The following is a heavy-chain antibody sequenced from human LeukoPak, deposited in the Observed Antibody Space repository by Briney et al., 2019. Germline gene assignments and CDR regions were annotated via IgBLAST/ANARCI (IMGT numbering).Heavy chain of an antibody. D-gene: IGHD6-6*01. J-gene: IGHJ4*02. Sequence: AESLQISCKASGYSFTSYWIAWVRQMPGKGLGWMGLIYPCDSKTRYSPSFQGQVAISADKSITTAYLQWSSLKASDTAIYYCARGGSSSFSFGYWGQGTPVTDCS. CDR1: GYSFTSYW. V-gene: IGHV5-51*01. CDR3: ARGGSSSFSFGY. CDR2: IYPCDSKT.